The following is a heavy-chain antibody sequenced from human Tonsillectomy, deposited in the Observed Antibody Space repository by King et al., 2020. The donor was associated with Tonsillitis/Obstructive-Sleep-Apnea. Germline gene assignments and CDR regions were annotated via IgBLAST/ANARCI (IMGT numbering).Heavy chain of an antibody. J-gene: IGHJ3*01. V-gene: IGHV5-51*01. CDR1: GYSFTNYW. CDR3: SSAGLIPAACAF. Sequence: QLVQSGAEVKKPGESLKISCKGSGYSFTNYWIAWVRQMPGKGLEWVGNIYHDDSDTRYSPSFQGQVTISADKSISTAYLQWSSLKASDTGMYYCSSAGLIPAACAFWRQGTMVTVSS. CDR2: IYHDDSDT. D-gene: IGHD2-2*01.